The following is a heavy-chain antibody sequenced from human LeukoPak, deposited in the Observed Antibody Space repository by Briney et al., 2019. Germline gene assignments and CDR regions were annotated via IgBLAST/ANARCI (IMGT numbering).Heavy chain of an antibody. CDR3: ASGGGDFWSGIDY. V-gene: IGHV1-18*01. D-gene: IGHD3-3*01. J-gene: IGHJ4*02. CDR1: GYTFNTYG. Sequence: GASVKVSCKPYGYTFNTYGITWVRQAPGQGLEWMGWISPYNGNTNYAQKFQGRVTMTTDTSTSTAYMELRSLRSDDTAVYYCASGGGDFWSGIDYWGQGTLVTVSS. CDR2: ISPYNGNT.